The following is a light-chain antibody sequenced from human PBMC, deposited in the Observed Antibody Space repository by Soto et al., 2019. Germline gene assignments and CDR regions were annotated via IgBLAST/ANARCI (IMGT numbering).Light chain of an antibody. J-gene: IGLJ2*01. CDR2: EGT. CDR1: SGDIGRYKF. V-gene: IGLV2-14*01. CDR3: SSSTLTNNLVI. Sequence: QSVLTHPASVTGSPGQSVTISCTGTSGDIGRYKFVSWFQQHPGKAPKLLIFEGTNRPSGVSHRFSGSKSDNTASLTISGLQAEDEAMYFCSSSTLTNNLVIFGGGTKVTV.